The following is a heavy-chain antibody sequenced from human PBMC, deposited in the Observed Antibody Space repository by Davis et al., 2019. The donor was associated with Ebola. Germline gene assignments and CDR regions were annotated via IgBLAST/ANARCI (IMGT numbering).Heavy chain of an antibody. V-gene: IGHV4-59*05. D-gene: IGHD3-22*01. Sequence: MPSETLSLTCTVSGGSTSSYYWSWIRPPPGKGLAWIASIYYSGSTYYNPSLKSRVTISVDTSKNQFSLKLSSVTAADPAVYYCARGPYYYDSSGYYYLDAFDIWDQGTTVTVSS. J-gene: IGHJ3*02. CDR1: GGSTSSYY. CDR2: IYYSGST. CDR3: ARGPYYYDSSGYYYLDAFDI.